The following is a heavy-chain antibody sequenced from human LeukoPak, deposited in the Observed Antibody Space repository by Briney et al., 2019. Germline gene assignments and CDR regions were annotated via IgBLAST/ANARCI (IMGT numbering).Heavy chain of an antibody. Sequence: SETLSLTCAVSGDSFSSFYYNWIRQPAGKEPEWIGRIYPSGNIDYNPSLKSRVTMSVDTSKNQVSLRLSSVTAADTAVYYRARSYGGDDWYFDLWGRGTLVTVSS. CDR1: GDSFSSFY. CDR3: ARSYGGDDWYFDL. V-gene: IGHV4-59*10. J-gene: IGHJ2*01. CDR2: IYPSGNI. D-gene: IGHD4-23*01.